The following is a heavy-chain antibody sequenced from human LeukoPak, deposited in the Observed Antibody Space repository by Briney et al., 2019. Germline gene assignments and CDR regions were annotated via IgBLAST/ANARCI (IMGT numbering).Heavy chain of an antibody. CDR2: IYPGGSQT. V-gene: IGHV5-51*01. D-gene: IGHD4-11*01. CDR1: SYNFPNYW. Sequence: ESLKISCQASSYNFPNYWIGWVRQMPGKGLEGMGLIYPGGSQTIYSPSFQGQVTISVDWSTSTVYLQCNTLKASDTAMYYCARRDYTSVWFDPWGQGTLVTVSS. CDR3: ARRDYTSVWFDP. J-gene: IGHJ5*02.